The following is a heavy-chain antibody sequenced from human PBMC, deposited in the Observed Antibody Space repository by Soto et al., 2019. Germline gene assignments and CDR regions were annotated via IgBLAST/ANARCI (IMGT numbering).Heavy chain of an antibody. J-gene: IGHJ4*02. CDR3: AQDRGCSGSTCYQAY. Sequence: GGSLRLSCAAFGFTFSDYGLSWVRQAPGKGLEWVSSISGSRGSTTYYAGSVKGRFTISRDNSKNTLYLQMNSLRVEDTAVYYCAQDRGCSGSTCYQAYWGPGTLVTVSS. CDR2: ISGSRGSTT. D-gene: IGHD2-2*01. CDR1: GFTFSDYG. V-gene: IGHV3-23*01.